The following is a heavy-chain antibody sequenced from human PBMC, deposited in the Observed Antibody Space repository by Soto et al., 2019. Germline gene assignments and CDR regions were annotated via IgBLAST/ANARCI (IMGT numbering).Heavy chain of an antibody. D-gene: IGHD3-16*01. CDR1: GDSVSSNSAA. V-gene: IGHV6-1*01. J-gene: IGHJ3*02. CDR3: APGGRAKWGGSHAFDI. CDR2: TYYRSKWYN. Sequence: SQTLSLTCAISGDSVSSNSAACDWSRQSPSRGLEWLGRTYYRSKWYNDYAVSVKSRITINPDTSKNHFSLQLNSATPEDTAVYYCAPGGRAKWGGSHAFDIWGQGTMVTVSS.